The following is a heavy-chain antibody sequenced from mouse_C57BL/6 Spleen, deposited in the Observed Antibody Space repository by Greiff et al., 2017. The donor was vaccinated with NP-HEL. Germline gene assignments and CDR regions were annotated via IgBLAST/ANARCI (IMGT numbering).Heavy chain of an antibody. J-gene: IGHJ2*01. CDR2: IDPENGDT. CDR3: TTRITTVVAFDY. D-gene: IGHD1-1*01. V-gene: IGHV14-4*01. Sequence: EVQLQQSGAELVRPGASVKLSCTASGFNIKDDYMHWVKQRPEQGLEWIGWIDPENGDTEYASKFQGKATITADTSSNTAYLQLSSLTSEDTAVYYCTTRITTVVAFDYWGQGTTLTGSS. CDR1: GFNIKDDY.